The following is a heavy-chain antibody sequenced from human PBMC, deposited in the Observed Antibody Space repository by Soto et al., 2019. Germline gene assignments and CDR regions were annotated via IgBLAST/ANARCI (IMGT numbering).Heavy chain of an antibody. CDR3: ARDYYGSGSRPAFDY. Sequence: GGSLRLSCAASGFTFSSYAMHWVRQAPGKGLEWVAVIWYDGNKKYYADSMKGRFTISRDNSENTLYLQMNSLRADDTAVYYCARDYYGSGSRPAFDYWGQGTLVTVSS. V-gene: IGHV3-33*08. J-gene: IGHJ4*01. CDR1: GFTFSSYA. D-gene: IGHD3-10*01. CDR2: IWYDGNKK.